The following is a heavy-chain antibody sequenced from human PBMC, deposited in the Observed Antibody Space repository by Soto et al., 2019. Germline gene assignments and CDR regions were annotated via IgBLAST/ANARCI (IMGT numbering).Heavy chain of an antibody. CDR3: ARIPRQGDSSSWYGYYYYGMYV. J-gene: IGHJ6*02. CDR2: IDWDDDK. V-gene: IGHV2-70*01. Sequence: SGPTLVNPTQTLTLTCTFSGFSLSTSGMCVSWIRQPPGKALEWLALIDWDDDKYYSTSLQTRLTISKDTSKNQVVLTMTNMDPVDTATYYCARIPRQGDSSSWYGYYYYGMYVWGQWITVTVS. CDR1: GFSLSTSGMC. D-gene: IGHD6-13*01.